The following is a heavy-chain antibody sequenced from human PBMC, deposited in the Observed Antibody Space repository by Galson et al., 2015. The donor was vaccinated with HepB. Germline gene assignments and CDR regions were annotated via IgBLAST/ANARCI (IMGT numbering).Heavy chain of an antibody. J-gene: IGHJ6*02. CDR3: ANSIAAAGTGHLYYYYYGMDV. Sequence: SLRLSCAASGFTFSSYAMSWVRQAPGKGLEWVSAISGSGGSTYYADSVKGRFTISRDNSKNTLYLQMNSLRAEDTAVYYCANSIAAAGTGHLYYYYYGMDVWGQGTTVTVSS. V-gene: IGHV3-23*01. D-gene: IGHD6-13*01. CDR2: ISGSGGST. CDR1: GFTFSSYA.